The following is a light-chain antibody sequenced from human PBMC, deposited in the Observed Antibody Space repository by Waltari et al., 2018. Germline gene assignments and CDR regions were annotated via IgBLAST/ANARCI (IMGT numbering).Light chain of an antibody. Sequence: QSALTQPPSASGSPGQSVTIPCPGPSSYVGGYNYVSWYQQHPGKAPKLMIYEVSKRPSGVPDRFSGSKSGNTASLTVSGLQAEDEADYYCSSYAGSNNLVFGGGTKLTVL. CDR1: SSYVGGYNY. V-gene: IGLV2-8*01. CDR3: SSYAGSNNLV. J-gene: IGLJ2*01. CDR2: EVS.